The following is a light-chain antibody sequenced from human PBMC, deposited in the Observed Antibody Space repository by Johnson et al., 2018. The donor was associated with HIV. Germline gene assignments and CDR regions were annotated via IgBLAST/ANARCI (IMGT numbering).Light chain of an antibody. CDR2: DNN. V-gene: IGLV1-51*01. CDR3: GTWDSSLISNV. CDR1: SSNIGRNY. J-gene: IGLJ1*01. Sequence: QSVLTQPPSVSAAPGQKVTISCSGSSSNIGRNYVSWYQQLPGTAPKLLIFDNNKRPSGIPDRFSGSKSGTSATLGITGLQTGDEADYYCGTWDSSLISNVFGPGTKVTVL.